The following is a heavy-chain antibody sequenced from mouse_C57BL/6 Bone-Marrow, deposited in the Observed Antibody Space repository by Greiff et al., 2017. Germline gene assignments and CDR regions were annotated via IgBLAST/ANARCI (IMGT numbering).Heavy chain of an antibody. J-gene: IGHJ1*03. CDR1: GFTFSDYG. V-gene: IGHV5-17*01. Sequence: EVQRVESGGGLVKPGGSLKLSCAASGFTFSDYGMHWVRQAPEKGLEWVAYISCGSSTIYYADTVKGRFTISRDNAKNTLFLHMTSLRSEDTAMYYCARSYGSSYDWYFDVWGTGTTVTVSS. CDR2: ISCGSSTI. CDR3: ARSYGSSYDWYFDV. D-gene: IGHD1-1*01.